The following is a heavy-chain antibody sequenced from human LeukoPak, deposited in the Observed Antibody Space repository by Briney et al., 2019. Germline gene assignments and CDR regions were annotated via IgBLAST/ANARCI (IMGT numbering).Heavy chain of an antibody. CDR2: LYPAGDT. CDR1: GITVSDNY. V-gene: IGHV3-53*01. Sequence: GGSLRVSCAASGITVSDNYMSWVRQTPGKGLEWVSTLYPAGDTYFADSVRGRFTISRDISKNTVYLQMGSLRAEDTAVYFCGRVPFPSEDFDYWARGALAT. J-gene: IGHJ4*02. CDR3: GRVPFPSEDFDY.